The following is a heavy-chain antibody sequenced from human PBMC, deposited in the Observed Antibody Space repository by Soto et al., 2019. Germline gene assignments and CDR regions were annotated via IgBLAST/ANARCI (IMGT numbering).Heavy chain of an antibody. CDR1: GGSISSYY. V-gene: IGHV4-59*08. CDR3: ARSRPRRYYDILTGLSKGAFDI. D-gene: IGHD3-9*01. J-gene: IGHJ3*02. CDR2: IYYSGST. Sequence: QVQLQESGPGLVKPSETLSLTCTVSGGSISSYYWSWIRQPPGKGLEWIGYIYYSGSTNYNPSLKSRVTISVDTSKNQFSLKLSSVTAADTAVYYCARSRPRRYYDILTGLSKGAFDIWGQGTMVTVSS.